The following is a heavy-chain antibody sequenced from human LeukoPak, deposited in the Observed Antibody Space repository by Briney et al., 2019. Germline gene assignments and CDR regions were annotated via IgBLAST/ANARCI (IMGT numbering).Heavy chain of an antibody. CDR1: GFTFSSYT. CDR2: ISTSSIYI. CDR3: ARGPYASGTYGRRGWVHYMDV. D-gene: IGHD3-10*01. Sequence: PGGSLRLSCAASGFTFSSYTMNWVRQAPGKGLEWVSSISTSSIYIYYADSVKGRFTISRDNAKNSLYLQMNSLRAEDTAVYYCARGPYASGTYGRRGWVHYMDVWGKGTTVTISS. V-gene: IGHV3-21*01. J-gene: IGHJ6*03.